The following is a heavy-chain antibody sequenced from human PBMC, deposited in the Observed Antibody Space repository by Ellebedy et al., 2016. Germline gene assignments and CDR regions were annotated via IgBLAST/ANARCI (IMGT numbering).Heavy chain of an antibody. D-gene: IGHD3-10*01. CDR3: ARDHGFDYYGSGSYSPYYFDS. Sequence: GESLKISXAASGFTFSTYGMQWVRQAPGKGLEWVAIISNDGSAKYYADSVKGRFTISRDNSKNTLYLQMNSLRPEDTAVYYCARDHGFDYYGSGSYSPYYFDSWGQGTLVTVSS. J-gene: IGHJ4*02. CDR1: GFTFSTYG. V-gene: IGHV3-30*03. CDR2: ISNDGSAK.